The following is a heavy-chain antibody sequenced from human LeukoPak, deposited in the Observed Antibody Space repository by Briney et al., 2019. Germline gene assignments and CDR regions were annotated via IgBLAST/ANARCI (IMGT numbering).Heavy chain of an antibody. D-gene: IGHD3-22*01. V-gene: IGHV4-34*01. Sequence: SETLSLTCAVYGGSFSGYYWSWIRQPPGKGLEWIGEINHSGSTNYNPSLKSRVTISVDTSKNQFSLKLSSVTAADTAVYYCARASGYYYDSSGEKYYFDYWGQGTLVTVSS. CDR3: ARASGYYYDSSGEKYYFDY. J-gene: IGHJ4*02. CDR2: INHSGST. CDR1: GGSFSGYY.